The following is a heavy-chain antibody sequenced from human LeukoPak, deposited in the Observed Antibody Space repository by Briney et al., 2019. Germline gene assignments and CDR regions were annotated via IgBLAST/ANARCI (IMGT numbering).Heavy chain of an antibody. CDR2: ISSSSSYI. CDR1: GFTFSSYS. D-gene: IGHD3-9*01. J-gene: IGHJ5*02. Sequence: PGGSLRLSCAASGFTFSSYSMNWVRQAPGKGLEWVSSISSSSSYIYYADSVKGRFTISRDNAKNSLYLQMNSLRAEDTAVYYCTRNYVLRYYQPKNWFDPWGQGTLVTVSS. V-gene: IGHV3-21*01. CDR3: TRNYVLRYYQPKNWFDP.